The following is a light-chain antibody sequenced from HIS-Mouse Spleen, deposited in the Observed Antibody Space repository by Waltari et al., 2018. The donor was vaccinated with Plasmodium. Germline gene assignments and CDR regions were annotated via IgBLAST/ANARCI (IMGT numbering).Light chain of an antibody. CDR3: CSYAGSYTLV. CDR1: SSDGGGCHY. V-gene: IGLV2-11*01. CDR2: DVS. Sequence: QSALTQPRSVSGSPGQSVTISCTGTSSDGGGCHYVSWYQQHPGKAPKLMIYDVSKRPSGVPDRFSGSKSGNTASLTISGLQAEDEADYYCCSYAGSYTLVFGGGTKLTVL. J-gene: IGLJ2*01.